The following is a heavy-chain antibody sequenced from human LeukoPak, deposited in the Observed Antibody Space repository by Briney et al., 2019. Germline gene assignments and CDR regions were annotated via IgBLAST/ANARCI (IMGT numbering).Heavy chain of an antibody. CDR1: GVSISAYY. V-gene: IGHV4-4*07. D-gene: IGHD3-3*01. Sequence: SETLSLTCSVSGVSISAYYWSWIRQPAGKGLEWIGRIYPGESIYASGSTNYNPSLKSRVTISVDTSKNQFSLKLSSVTAADTAVYYCARELGQHREYDFWSGYYKRWFDPWGQGTLVTVSS. CDR2: IYPGESIYASGST. CDR3: ARELGQHREYDFWSGYYKRWFDP. J-gene: IGHJ5*02.